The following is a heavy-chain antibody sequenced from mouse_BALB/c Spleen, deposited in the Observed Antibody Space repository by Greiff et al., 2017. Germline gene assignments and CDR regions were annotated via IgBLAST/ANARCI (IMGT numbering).Heavy chain of an antibody. V-gene: IGHV3-2*02. CDR2: ISYSGST. Sequence: EVQLQQSGPGLVKPSQSLSLTCTVTGYSITSDYAWNWIRQFPGNKLEWMGYISYSGSTSYNPSLKSRISITRDTSKNQFFLQLNSVTTEDTATYYCARSIYYGSSYAMDYWGQGTSVTVSS. CDR1: GYSITSDYA. J-gene: IGHJ4*01. CDR3: ARSIYYGSSYAMDY. D-gene: IGHD1-1*01.